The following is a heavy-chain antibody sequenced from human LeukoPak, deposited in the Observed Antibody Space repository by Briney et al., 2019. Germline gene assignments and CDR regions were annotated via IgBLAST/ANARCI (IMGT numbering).Heavy chain of an antibody. CDR1: GITFSSYW. V-gene: IGHV3-74*01. Sequence: PGGSLRLSCAASGITFSSYWMYWVRQAPGKGLVWVSRINSDGSSTSYADSVKRRFTISRDNAKNTLYLQMNSLRAEDTAVYYCARGPPWYFDLWGRGTLVTVSS. CDR3: ARGPPWYFDL. CDR2: INSDGSST. D-gene: IGHD6-25*01. J-gene: IGHJ2*01.